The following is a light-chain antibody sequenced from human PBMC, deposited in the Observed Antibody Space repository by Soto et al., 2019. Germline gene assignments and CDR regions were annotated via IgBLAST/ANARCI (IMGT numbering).Light chain of an antibody. CDR1: LSLSYY. CDR3: GPRPSWRE. CDR2: XAS. J-gene: IGKJ5*01. V-gene: IGKV3-11*01. Sequence: EIVLTQSPATLSLSAGESATVSXRASLSLSYYLAWYQQKPGQAPRXXIYXASHRATGIPVMFSGSGYGKDFTIAISGLGLYYVSVDLCGPRPSWREFGQGTRLEIK.